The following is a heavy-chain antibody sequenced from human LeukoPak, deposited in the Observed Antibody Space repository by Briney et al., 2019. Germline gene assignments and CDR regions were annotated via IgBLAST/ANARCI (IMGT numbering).Heavy chain of an antibody. CDR2: IKQDGSEK. V-gene: IGHV3-7*05. J-gene: IGHJ5*02. D-gene: IGHD3-22*01. CDR1: RFTFSNYW. Sequence: PGGSLRLSCAASRFTFSNYWMSWVRQAPGKGLEWVANIKQDGSEKYYVDSVKGRFTISRDNAKNSLYLQMNTLRAEDTAAYYCARRRAVIPNTWFDLWGQGTLVTVSS. CDR3: ARRRAVIPNTWFDL.